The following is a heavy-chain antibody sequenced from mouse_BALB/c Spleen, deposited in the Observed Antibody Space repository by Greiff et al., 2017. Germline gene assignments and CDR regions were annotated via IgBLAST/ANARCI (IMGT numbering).Heavy chain of an antibody. CDR1: GFNIKDYY. J-gene: IGHJ3*01. CDR2: IDPENGNT. V-gene: IGHV14-1*02. CDR3: ANVNEFAY. Sequence: EVQLQESGAELVRPGALVKLSCKASGFNIKDYYMHWVKQRPEQGLEWIGWIDPENGNTIYDPKFQGKASITADTSSNTAYLQLSSLTSEDTAVYYCANVNEFAYWGQGTLVTVSA.